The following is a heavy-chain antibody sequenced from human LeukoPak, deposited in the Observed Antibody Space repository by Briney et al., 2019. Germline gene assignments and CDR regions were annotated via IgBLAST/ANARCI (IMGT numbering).Heavy chain of an antibody. V-gene: IGHV3-11*01. Sequence: GGSLRLSCAASGFTFSDYYMSWIRQAPGKGLEWVSYISSSGSTIYYADSVKGRFTISRDNAKNSLYLQMNSLRAEDTAVYYCARDWGDIVATTLNYYYYGMDVWGQGTTVTVSS. D-gene: IGHD5-12*01. J-gene: IGHJ6*02. CDR1: GFTFSDYY. CDR3: ARDWGDIVATTLNYYYYGMDV. CDR2: ISSSGSTI.